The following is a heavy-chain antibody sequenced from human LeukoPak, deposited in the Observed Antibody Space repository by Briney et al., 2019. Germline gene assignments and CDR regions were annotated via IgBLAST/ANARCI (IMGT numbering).Heavy chain of an antibody. CDR2: ISYDGSNK. D-gene: IGHD3-22*01. J-gene: IGHJ4*02. CDR3: ARDLQTKGVAYYYDSSGYYYSHIFDY. Sequence: QAGGSLGLSCAASGFTFSSYGMHWVRQAPGKGLEWVAVISYDGSNKYYADSVKGRFTISRDNSKNTLYLQMNSLRAEDTAVYYCARDLQTKGVAYYYDSSGYYYSHIFDYWGQGTLVTVSS. CDR1: GFTFSSYG. V-gene: IGHV3-30*03.